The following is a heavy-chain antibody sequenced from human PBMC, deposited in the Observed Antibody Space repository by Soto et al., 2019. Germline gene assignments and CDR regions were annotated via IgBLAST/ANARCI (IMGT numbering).Heavy chain of an antibody. Sequence: PGGSLRLSCAASGFTCSNFEMHWVRQAPGKGLEWVSYINTAGSTKYYAESVKGRFTISRDNARNSLFLQMNSLRAEDTAVYYCASLAVGLGYYYGMDVWGQGTTVTVSS. CDR1: GFTCSNFE. J-gene: IGHJ6*02. CDR2: INTAGSTK. V-gene: IGHV3-48*03. CDR3: ASLAVGLGYYYGMDV. D-gene: IGHD6-19*01.